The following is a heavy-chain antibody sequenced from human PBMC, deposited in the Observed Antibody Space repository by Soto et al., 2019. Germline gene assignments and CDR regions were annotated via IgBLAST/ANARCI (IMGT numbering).Heavy chain of an antibody. CDR3: VRRYDPFYFDY. V-gene: IGHV2-5*01. Sequence: QITLQESGPTLVKPTQTLTLTCTFCGFSLTTSAVAVGWIRQPPGKALEWLAIVYGSDDKFYSPSLRSGLSITKDNSKNQVVLTLTNVDPVDTATYSCVRRYDPFYFDYWGRGTLVTVSS. CDR1: GFSLTTSAVA. J-gene: IGHJ4*02. D-gene: IGHD1-1*01. CDR2: VYGSDDK.